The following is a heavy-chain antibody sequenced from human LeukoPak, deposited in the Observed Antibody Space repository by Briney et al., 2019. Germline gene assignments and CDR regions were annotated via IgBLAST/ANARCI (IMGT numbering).Heavy chain of an antibody. CDR1: GYTFTSYG. Sequence: ASVKVSCKASGYTFTSYGISWVRQAPGQGLEWMGWISAYNGNTNYAQKPQGRVTMTTDTSTSTAYMELKSLRSDDTAVYYCAKGGEDILTGYYRAFDYWGQGTLVTVSS. J-gene: IGHJ4*02. CDR2: ISAYNGNT. CDR3: AKGGEDILTGYYRAFDY. V-gene: IGHV1-18*04. D-gene: IGHD3-9*01.